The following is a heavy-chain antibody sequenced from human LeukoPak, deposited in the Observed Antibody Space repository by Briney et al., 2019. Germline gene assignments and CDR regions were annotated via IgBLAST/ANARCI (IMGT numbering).Heavy chain of an antibody. CDR1: GFTFSNAW. V-gene: IGHV3-15*01. CDR2: IKSKTDGGTT. D-gene: IGHD1-7*01. Sequence: PGGSLRLSCAASGFTFSNAWMSWVRQAPGKGLEWVGRIKSKTDGGTTDYAAPVKGRFTISRDDSKNTLYLQMNSLKTEDTAVYYCTTDPPDLELRSNYYYYYMDVWGKGTTVTVSS. CDR3: TTDPPDLELRSNYYYYYMDV. J-gene: IGHJ6*03.